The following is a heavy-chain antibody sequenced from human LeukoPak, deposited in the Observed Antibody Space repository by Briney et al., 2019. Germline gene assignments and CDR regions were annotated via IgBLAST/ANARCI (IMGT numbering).Heavy chain of an antibody. V-gene: IGHV3-64D*09. CDR3: VKKRSAGSGSYYDY. D-gene: IGHD3-10*01. CDR2: VNTNGDNT. J-gene: IGHJ4*02. CDR1: GFTFTIYT. Sequence: GGSLRLSCSASGFTFTIYTMHWVRQAPGKGLEYVSAVNTNGDNTYYADSVKGRFTISRDNSKNTLYLQMSSLRAEDTAVYHCVKKRSAGSGSYYDYWGQGTLVTVSS.